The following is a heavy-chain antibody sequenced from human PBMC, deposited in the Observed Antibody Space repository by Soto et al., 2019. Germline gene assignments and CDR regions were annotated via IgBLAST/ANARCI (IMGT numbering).Heavy chain of an antibody. CDR2: IIPIFGTA. CDR3: ARDQGYYGSGRPNYGMDV. D-gene: IGHD3-10*01. V-gene: IGHV1-69*13. CDR1: GGTFSSYA. Sequence: SVKVSCKASGGTFSSYAISWVRQAPGQGLEWMGGIIPIFGTANYAQKFQGRVTITADESTSTAYMELSSLRSEDTAVYYCARDQGYYGSGRPNYGMDVWGQGTTVTVSS. J-gene: IGHJ6*02.